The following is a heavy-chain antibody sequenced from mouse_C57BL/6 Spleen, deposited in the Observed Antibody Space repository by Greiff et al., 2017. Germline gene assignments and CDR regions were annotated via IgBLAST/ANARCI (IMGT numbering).Heavy chain of an antibody. J-gene: IGHJ3*01. CDR2: ISYDGSN. V-gene: IGHV3-6*01. CDR3: ARGSDFFAY. CDR1: GYSITSGYY. Sequence: EVHLVESGPGLVKPSQSLSLTCSVTGYSITSGYYWNWIRQFPGNKLEWMGYISYDGSNNYNPSLKNRISITRDTSKNQFFLKLNSVTTEDTATYYCARGSDFFAYWGQGTLVTVSA.